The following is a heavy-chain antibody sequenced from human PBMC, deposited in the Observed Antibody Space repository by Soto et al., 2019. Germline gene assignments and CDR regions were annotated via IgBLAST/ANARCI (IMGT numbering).Heavy chain of an antibody. CDR1: GGSINNHY. Sequence: QVHLQESGPGLVKPSGTLSLTCSVSGGSINNHYWSWIRQPPGKGLEWIGYVYYTGSTNYNPSLKSRVTMSVDTSKNQFSLNLTSLTAADTAIYYCARANWYSEYWGQGTLVTVSS. J-gene: IGHJ4*02. CDR2: VYYTGST. CDR3: ARANWYSEY. V-gene: IGHV4-59*11. D-gene: IGHD7-27*01.